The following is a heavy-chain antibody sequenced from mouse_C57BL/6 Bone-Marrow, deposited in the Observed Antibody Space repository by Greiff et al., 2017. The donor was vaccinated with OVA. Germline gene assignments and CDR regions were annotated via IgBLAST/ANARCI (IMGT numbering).Heavy chain of an antibody. Sequence: EVQLVESGGGLVKPGGSLKLSCAASGFTFSSYAMSWVRQTPEKRLEWVATISDGGSYTYYPDNVKGRFTISRDNAKNNRYLQMSHLKSEDTAMYYCARDRSYGSSYLWYFDVWGTGTTVTVSS. CDR1: GFTFSSYA. CDR3: ARDRSYGSSYLWYFDV. CDR2: ISDGGSYT. D-gene: IGHD1-1*01. V-gene: IGHV5-4*01. J-gene: IGHJ1*03.